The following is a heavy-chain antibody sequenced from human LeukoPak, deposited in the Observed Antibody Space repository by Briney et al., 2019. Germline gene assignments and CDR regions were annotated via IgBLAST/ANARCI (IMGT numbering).Heavy chain of an antibody. Sequence: GGSLRLSCSASGFILRSHAMHWVRQAPGKGLEYVSRISDNGGSTYYADSVKGRFTISRDDSKNTLYLQMSSLRAVDTAVYYCVKDNEAGGSPFDRWGQGTLVTVSS. CDR3: VKDNEAGGSPFDR. CDR1: GFILRSHA. J-gene: IGHJ4*02. D-gene: IGHD1-1*01. V-gene: IGHV3-64D*06. CDR2: ISDNGGST.